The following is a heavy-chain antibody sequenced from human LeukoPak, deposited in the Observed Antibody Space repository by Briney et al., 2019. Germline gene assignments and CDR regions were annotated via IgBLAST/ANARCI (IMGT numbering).Heavy chain of an antibody. J-gene: IGHJ4*02. CDR1: GYTFTGYY. CDR3: AREITVTGTGSGGG. CDR2: INPNSGGT. V-gene: IGHV1-2*02. D-gene: IGHD1-20*01. Sequence: ASVKVSCKASGYTFTGYYMHWVRQAPGQGLAWMGWINPNSGGTNYAQKFQGRVTMTRDTSISTAYTELSRLRSDDTAVYYCAREITVTGTGSGGGWGQGTLVTVSS.